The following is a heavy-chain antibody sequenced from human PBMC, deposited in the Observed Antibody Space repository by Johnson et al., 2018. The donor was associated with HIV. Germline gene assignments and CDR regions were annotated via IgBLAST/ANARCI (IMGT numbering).Heavy chain of an antibody. CDR3: AKDEPPLTKSIVVVVAAAYGAFDI. CDR2: INWNGVRT. Sequence: EVQVVESGGGVVQPGGSLRLSCAASGFTFDDYGMSWVRQAPGKGLEWVSGINWNGVRTGYLDSMKGRFTISRDNAKNSLYLQMNSLGAEDTAVYYCAKDEPPLTKSIVVVVAAAYGAFDIWGQGTMVTVSS. V-gene: IGHV3-20*04. D-gene: IGHD2-15*01. CDR1: GFTFDDYG. J-gene: IGHJ3*02.